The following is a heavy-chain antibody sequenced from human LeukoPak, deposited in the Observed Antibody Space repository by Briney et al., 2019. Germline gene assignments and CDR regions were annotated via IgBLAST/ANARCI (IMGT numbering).Heavy chain of an antibody. CDR3: ASKDYYYYGMDV. CDR2: MNPNSGNT. J-gene: IGHJ6*02. V-gene: IGHV1-8*01. CDR1: GYTFTSYD. Sequence: ASVKVSCKASGYTFTSYDINWVRQATGQGLEWLGWMNPNSGNTGYAQKFQGRVTMTRNTSISTAYMELSSLRSEDTAVYYCASKDYYYYGMDVWGQGTTVTVSS.